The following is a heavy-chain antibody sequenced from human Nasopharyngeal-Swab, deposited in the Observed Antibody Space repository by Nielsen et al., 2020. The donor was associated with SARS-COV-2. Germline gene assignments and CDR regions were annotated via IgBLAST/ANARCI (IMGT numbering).Heavy chain of an antibody. J-gene: IGHJ6*03. CDR1: GFTFSSYW. Sequence: GESLKISCAASGFTFSSYWMSWVRQAPGKGLEWVANIKQDGSEKYYVDSVKGRFTISRDNAKNSLYLQMNSLRAEDTAVYYCARDRIKDFWSGYYFDYYYMDVWGKGTTVTASS. CDR3: ARDRIKDFWSGYYFDYYYMDV. CDR2: IKQDGSEK. D-gene: IGHD3-3*01. V-gene: IGHV3-7*04.